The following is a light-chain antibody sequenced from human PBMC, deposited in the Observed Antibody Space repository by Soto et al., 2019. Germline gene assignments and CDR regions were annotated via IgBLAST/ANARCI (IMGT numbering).Light chain of an antibody. V-gene: IGKV3-20*01. CDR2: GAS. J-gene: IGKJ2*01. Sequence: EIVLTQSPGTLSLSPGERATLSCRASQSVRSNYLAWYQQKPGQAPSLLIYGASTRATGIPDRFSGSGSGTDFTLTITRLEPEDFAVYCCHQYGNSPGTFGQGTKLEIK. CDR1: QSVRSNY. CDR3: HQYGNSPGT.